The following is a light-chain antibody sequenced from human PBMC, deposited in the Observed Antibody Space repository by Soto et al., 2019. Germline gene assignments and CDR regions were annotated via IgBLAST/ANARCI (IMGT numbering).Light chain of an antibody. Sequence: QSALTQPASVSGSPGQSIAISCTGVRTDVDGYDYVSWYQQHPGQAPQLIIYDVSNRPSGVSHRFSGSKSGDTASLTISGLQAEDEADYYCTSYTSSTPFYVFGIGTKLTVL. J-gene: IGLJ1*01. CDR2: DVS. CDR1: RTDVDGYDY. V-gene: IGLV2-14*03. CDR3: TSYTSSTPFYV.